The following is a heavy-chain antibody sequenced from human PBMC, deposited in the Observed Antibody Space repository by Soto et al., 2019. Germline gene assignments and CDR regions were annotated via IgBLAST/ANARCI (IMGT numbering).Heavy chain of an antibody. CDR3: ATSSAAPGNY. V-gene: IGHV3-7*01. Sequence: PGGSLRLSCAASGFSFSTSWMSWVRQAPGKGLEWVANIKKDGSDKNYVDSVKGRFTVSRDNAVNSLYLQMNSLRADDTAVYYCATSSAAPGNYWGQGTLVTVS. CDR2: IKKDGSDK. CDR1: GFSFSTSW. J-gene: IGHJ4*02. D-gene: IGHD6-13*01.